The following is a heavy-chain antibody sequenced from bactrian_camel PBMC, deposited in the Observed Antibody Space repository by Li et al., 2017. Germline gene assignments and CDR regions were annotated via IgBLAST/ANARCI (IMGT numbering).Heavy chain of an antibody. V-gene: IGHV3S31*01. CDR2: INSRGEGT. CDR1: GFAFSNYA. D-gene: IGHD6*01. J-gene: IGHJ6*01. Sequence: VQLVESGGGLVQPGGSLRLSCAASGFAFSNYAMTWVRQAPGKGLEWVSSINSRGEGTYYSDSVKGRFTISRDNDRNTLYLRLNVLKTEDTAMYYCVGGPDGGSWYGTGPWGQGTQVTVS. CDR3: VGGPDGGSWYGTGP.